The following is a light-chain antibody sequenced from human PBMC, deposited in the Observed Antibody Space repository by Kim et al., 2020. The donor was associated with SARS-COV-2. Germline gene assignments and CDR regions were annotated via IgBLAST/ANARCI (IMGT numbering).Light chain of an antibody. V-gene: IGKV3-11*01. Sequence: STGERATLTGRARQSVSSYLAWYQQKPGQAPRLLIYDASDRATGIPARFSGSGSGTDFTLTISSREPEDFAVYYCQQRSNWPPKYSFGQGTKLEI. CDR1: QSVSSY. J-gene: IGKJ2*03. CDR3: QQRSNWPPKYS. CDR2: DAS.